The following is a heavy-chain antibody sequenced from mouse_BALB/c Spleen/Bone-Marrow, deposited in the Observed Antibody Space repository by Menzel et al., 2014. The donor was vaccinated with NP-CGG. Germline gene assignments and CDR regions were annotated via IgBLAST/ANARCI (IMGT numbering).Heavy chain of an antibody. V-gene: IGHV6-6*02. J-gene: IGHJ3*01. CDR1: GFTFSNYW. CDR2: IRLKSNNYAT. CDR3: TDYSWFPY. D-gene: IGHD1-1*01. Sequence: DVRLVESGGGLVQPGGSMKLSCVASGFTFSNYWMNRVRQSPEKGLEWVAEIRLKSNNYATHYAESVKGMFTISRDDSKSSVYLQMNNLRTEDTGIYYCTDYSWFPYWGQGTLVTVSA.